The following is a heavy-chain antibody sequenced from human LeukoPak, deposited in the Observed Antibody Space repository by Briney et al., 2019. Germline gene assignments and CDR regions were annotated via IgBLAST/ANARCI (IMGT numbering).Heavy chain of an antibody. J-gene: IGHJ6*03. Sequence: SETLSLTCTVSGGSISSSSYYWGWIRQPPGKGLEWIGEINHSGSTNYNPSLKSRVTISVDTSKNQFSLKLSSVTAADTAVYYCARARLGYYYMDVWGKGTTVTVSS. D-gene: IGHD3-16*01. CDR3: ARARLGYYYMDV. CDR1: GGSISSSSYY. CDR2: INHSGST. V-gene: IGHV4-39*07.